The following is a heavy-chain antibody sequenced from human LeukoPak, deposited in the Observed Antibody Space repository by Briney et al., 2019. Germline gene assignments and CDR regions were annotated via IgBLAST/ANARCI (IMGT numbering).Heavy chain of an antibody. V-gene: IGHV4-61*01. Sequence: SETLSLTCTVSGGSVSSGSYYWSWIRQPPGKGLEWIGYIFYSGRTNYNPSLKSRVTISVDTSKNQFSLKLSSVTAADTAVYYCARERTNDGFDIWGQGTMVTVSS. CDR3: ARERTNDGFDI. J-gene: IGHJ3*02. D-gene: IGHD1-7*01. CDR2: IFYSGRT. CDR1: GGSVSSGSYY.